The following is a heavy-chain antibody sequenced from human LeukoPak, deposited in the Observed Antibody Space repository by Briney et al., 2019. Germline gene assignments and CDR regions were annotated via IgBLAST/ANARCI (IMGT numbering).Heavy chain of an antibody. J-gene: IGHJ4*02. CDR3: ARSGYTYGSFDY. D-gene: IGHD5-18*01. CDR2: IYYSGST. V-gene: IGHV4-59*01. CDR1: GVSISSYY. Sequence: PSETLSLTCTVSGVSISSYYWSWIRQPPGKGLEWIGYIYYSGSTNYNPSLKSRVTISVDTSENQFSLKLSSVTAADTAVYYCARSGYTYGSFDYWGQGTLVTVSS.